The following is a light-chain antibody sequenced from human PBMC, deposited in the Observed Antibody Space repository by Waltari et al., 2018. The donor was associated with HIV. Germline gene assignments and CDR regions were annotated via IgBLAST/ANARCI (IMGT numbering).Light chain of an antibody. CDR3: QAWDSSTVV. CDR1: KLGDKY. Sequence: SYELNQPPSVSVSPGQTASITCSGDKLGDKYACWYQQKPGQSPVLVMYRATKRPSEIPGRFSVSNSGNTATLTISGTQAMYEADYYCQAWDSSTVVFGGGTKLTVL. CDR2: RAT. J-gene: IGLJ2*01. V-gene: IGLV3-1*01.